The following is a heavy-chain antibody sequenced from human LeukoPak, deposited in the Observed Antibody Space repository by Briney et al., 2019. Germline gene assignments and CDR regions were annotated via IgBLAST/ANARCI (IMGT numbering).Heavy chain of an antibody. CDR1: GGTFGSYA. J-gene: IGHJ5*02. V-gene: IGHV1-69*01. CDR2: IIPIFGTA. D-gene: IGHD2-2*01. CDR3: ARDGTAGTSLYNWFDP. Sequence: ASVKVSCKASGGTFGSYAISWVRQAPGQGLEWMGGIIPIFGTANYAQKFQGRVTITADESTSTAYMELSSLRSEDTAVYYCARDGTAGTSLYNWFDPWGQGTLVTVSS.